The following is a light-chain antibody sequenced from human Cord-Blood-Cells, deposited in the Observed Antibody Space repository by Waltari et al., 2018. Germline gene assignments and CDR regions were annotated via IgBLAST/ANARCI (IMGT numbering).Light chain of an antibody. J-gene: IGKJ2*01. CDR2: DAS. CDR1: QSVSSY. V-gene: IGKV3-11*01. Sequence: EIVLTQSPATLSLSPGERATLSCRASQSVSSYLAWYQQKPGQAPRLLIYDASNRATGIPARFSCSGSGTDFTLTISSLEPEDFAVYYCQQRSNWRPYTFGQGTKLEIK. CDR3: QQRSNWRPYT.